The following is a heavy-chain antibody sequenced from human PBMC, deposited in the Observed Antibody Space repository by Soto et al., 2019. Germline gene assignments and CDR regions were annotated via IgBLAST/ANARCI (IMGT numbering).Heavy chain of an antibody. CDR2: ITPTSRAI. CDR3: AKDSGSGGRADYGMDV. CDR1: GFRFSFYS. Sequence: GGSLRLSCEASGFRFSFYSMNWVRQAPGKGLEWVAYITPTSRAINYADSVKGRFTISRDNSKNTLYLQMNSLRAEDTAVYYCAKDSGSGGRADYGMDVWGQGTTVTVSS. V-gene: IGHV3-48*01. D-gene: IGHD2-15*01. J-gene: IGHJ6*02.